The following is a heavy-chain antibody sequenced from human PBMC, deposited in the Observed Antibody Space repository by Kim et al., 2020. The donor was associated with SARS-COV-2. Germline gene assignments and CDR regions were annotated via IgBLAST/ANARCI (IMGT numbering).Heavy chain of an antibody. D-gene: IGHD3-22*01. V-gene: IGHV3-15*01. CDR2: IKRKTDVCTA. CDR1: GFSFTNAG. J-gene: IGHJ4*02. Sequence: GGSLRLSCAASGFSFTNAGMTWVRQAPGKGLEWFGRIKRKTDVCTADYAAAVKVRFGIVRDDSKDTLYLQMISLKSDDTALYYCAPDRGGRYYDDSGMDSWGQGSLVTVSS. CDR3: APDRGGRYYDDSGMDS.